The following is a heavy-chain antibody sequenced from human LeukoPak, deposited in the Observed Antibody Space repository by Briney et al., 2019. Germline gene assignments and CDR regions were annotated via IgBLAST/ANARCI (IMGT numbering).Heavy chain of an antibody. CDR2: INSGHWA. D-gene: IGHD4-17*01. Sequence: GGSLRLSCAVSGLTFSNYAMMWLRQAPGQGLEWVSAINSGHWALYADSVKGRFTISRDDSKNTLYLQMSSPRAEDTAVYYCAKDPNGDYIGAFDFLGRGTMVTVSS. CDR3: AKDPNGDYIGAFDF. J-gene: IGHJ3*01. CDR1: GLTFSNYA. V-gene: IGHV3-23*01.